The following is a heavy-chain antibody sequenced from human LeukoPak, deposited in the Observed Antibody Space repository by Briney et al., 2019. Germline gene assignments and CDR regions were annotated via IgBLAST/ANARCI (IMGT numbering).Heavy chain of an antibody. CDR2: ISWNSGTI. CDR1: GFTFDDYA. Sequence: GRSLRLSCAASGFTFDDYAMHWVRQAPGKGLEWVSGISWNSGTIGYADSVKGRFTISRDNSKNTLYLQMNSLRADDTAVYYCAKDLAVSTDYWGQGTLVTVSS. J-gene: IGHJ4*02. CDR3: AKDLAVSTDY. D-gene: IGHD5/OR15-5a*01. V-gene: IGHV3-9*01.